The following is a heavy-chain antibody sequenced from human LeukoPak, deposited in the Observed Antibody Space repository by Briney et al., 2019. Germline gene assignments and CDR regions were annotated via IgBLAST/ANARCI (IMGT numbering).Heavy chain of an antibody. J-gene: IGHJ4*02. Sequence: PSETLSLTCTVSGGSISSYYWSWIRQPPGKGLEWIGYIYHSGSTNYDPSLKSRVTISVDTSGNQFSLKLSSVTAADTAVYYCARDSYGYGFDYWGQGTLVTVSS. D-gene: IGHD5-18*01. CDR3: ARDSYGYGFDY. CDR2: IYHSGST. V-gene: IGHV4-59*01. CDR1: GGSISSYY.